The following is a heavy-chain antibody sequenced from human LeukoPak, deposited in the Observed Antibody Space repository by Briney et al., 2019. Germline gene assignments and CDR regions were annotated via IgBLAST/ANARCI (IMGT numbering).Heavy chain of an antibody. V-gene: IGHV3-23*01. CDR1: GFTFSSYA. J-gene: IGHJ4*02. Sequence: PGGSLRLSCAASGFTFSSYAMSWVRQAPGKGLEWVSAISGSGGSTYYADSVKGRFTISRDNSKNTLYLQMNSLRAEDTAVYYCAKGYCVNTRCSNYDYWGQGTLVTVSS. D-gene: IGHD2-2*01. CDR2: ISGSGGST. CDR3: AKGYCVNTRCSNYDY.